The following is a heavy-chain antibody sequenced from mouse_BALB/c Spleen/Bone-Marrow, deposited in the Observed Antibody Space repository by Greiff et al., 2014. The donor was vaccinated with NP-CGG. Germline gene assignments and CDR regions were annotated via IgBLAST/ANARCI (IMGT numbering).Heavy chain of an antibody. CDR1: GYTFTEYT. CDR2: INPNNGVT. CDR3: ARRQLGPAWFAY. Sequence: EVQLQQSRPELVKPGTSVKISCKTSGYTFTEYTIHWVKLSHGKSLEWIGGINPNNGVTAYNQKFRGKATLTVDKSSSTAYMELRSLTSEDSAVYYCARRQLGPAWFAYWGQGTLVTVSA. J-gene: IGHJ3*01. D-gene: IGHD3-2*01. V-gene: IGHV1-18*01.